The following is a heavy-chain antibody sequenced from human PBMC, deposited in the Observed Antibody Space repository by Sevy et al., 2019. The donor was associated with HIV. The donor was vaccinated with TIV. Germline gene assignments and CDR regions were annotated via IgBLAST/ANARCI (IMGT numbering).Heavy chain of an antibody. Sequence: ASVKVSCKASGGTFSSYAISWVRQAPGQGLEWMGGIIPIFGTANYAQKFQGRDMITADKSTSTANLELSSLRSEDTAVYYCARAYRPATAIPYYYYYYMDVWGKGTTVTVSS. CDR2: IIPIFGTA. CDR1: GGTFSSYA. J-gene: IGHJ6*03. CDR3: ARAYRPATAIPYYYYYYMDV. V-gene: IGHV1-69*06. D-gene: IGHD2-2*02.